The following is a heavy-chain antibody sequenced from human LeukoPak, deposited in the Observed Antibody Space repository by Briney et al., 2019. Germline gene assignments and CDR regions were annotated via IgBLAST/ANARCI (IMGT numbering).Heavy chain of an antibody. V-gene: IGHV1-69*04. J-gene: IGHJ5*02. CDR3: ARVGCSSTSCYPLVNWFDP. CDR2: IIPILGIA. CDR1: GGTFSSYA. Sequence: ASVKVSCKASGGTFSSYAISWVRQAPGQGLEWMGRIIPILGIANYAQKFQGRVTITADKSTSTAYMELSSLRSEDTAVYYCARVGCSSTSCYPLVNWFDPWGQGTLVTVPT. D-gene: IGHD2-2*01.